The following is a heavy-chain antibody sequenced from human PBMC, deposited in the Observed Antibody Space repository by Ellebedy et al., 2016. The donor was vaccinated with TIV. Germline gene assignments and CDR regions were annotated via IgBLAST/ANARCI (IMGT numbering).Heavy chain of an antibody. V-gene: IGHV3-74*01. D-gene: IGHD3-9*01. CDR2: INTDGSST. CDR3: ARESVRYFDWDY. Sequence: GESLKISCEVSGFPFSGSYMHWVRQAPGKGLMWVARINTDGSSTSYADSVEGRFTISRDNAKKTLYLQVDSLRAEDTAVYYCARESVRYFDWDYWGRGTLVTVSS. CDR1: GFPFSGSY. J-gene: IGHJ4*02.